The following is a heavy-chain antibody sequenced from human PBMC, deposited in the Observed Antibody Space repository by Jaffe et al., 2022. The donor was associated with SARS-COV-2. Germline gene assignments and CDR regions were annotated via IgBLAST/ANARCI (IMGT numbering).Heavy chain of an antibody. CDR2: IYYDGKT. V-gene: IGHV4-39*01. Sequence: QVQLQESGPGLVKPSETLSLTCTVSGYSMRTTTYYWGWIRQPPGKGLEWIGLIYYDGKTFYNPSLKSRLTMSVDTPENQFSLQLNSVSAADTAVYYCARSFRGSTWTRENFCFDFWGQGALVTVSS. J-gene: IGHJ4*02. D-gene: IGHD1-26*01. CDR1: GYSMRTTTYY. CDR3: ARSFRGSTWTRENFCFDF.